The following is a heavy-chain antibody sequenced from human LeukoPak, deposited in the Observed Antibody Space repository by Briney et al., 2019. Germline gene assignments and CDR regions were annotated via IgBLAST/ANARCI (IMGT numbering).Heavy chain of an antibody. V-gene: IGHV1-69*04. CDR2: IIPILGIA. CDR1: GGTFSSYA. J-gene: IGHJ6*02. Sequence: VASVKVSCKASGGTFSSYAISWVRQAPGQGLEWMGRIIPILGIANYAQKFQGRVTITADKSTSTAYMELSSLRSEDTAVYYCARVADYDFWSGYPLGGMDVWGQGTTVTVSS. D-gene: IGHD3-3*01. CDR3: ARVADYDFWSGYPLGGMDV.